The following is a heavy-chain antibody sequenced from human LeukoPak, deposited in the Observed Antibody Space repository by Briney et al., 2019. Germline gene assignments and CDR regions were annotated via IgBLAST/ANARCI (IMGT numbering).Heavy chain of an antibody. CDR3: ASVAGEFDY. CDR2: ISSSSSYT. CDR1: GFTFSDYY. V-gene: IGHV3-11*06. D-gene: IGHD1-26*01. Sequence: GGSLRLSCAASGFTFSDYYMSWIRHAPGKGLEWVSYISSSSSYTNYADSVKGRFTISRDNAKNSLHLQMNSLRAEDTAVYYCASVAGEFDYWGQGTLVTVSS. J-gene: IGHJ4*02.